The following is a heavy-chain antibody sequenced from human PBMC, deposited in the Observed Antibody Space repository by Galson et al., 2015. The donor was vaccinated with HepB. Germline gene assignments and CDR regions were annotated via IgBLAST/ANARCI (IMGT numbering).Heavy chain of an antibody. V-gene: IGHV3-66*01. CDR1: GFTVSSNY. D-gene: IGHD2-15*01. CDR3: VVVVAATRGYAFDI. Sequence: SLRLSCAASGFTVSSNYMSWVRQAPGKGLEWVSVIYSGGSTYYADSVKGRFTISRDNSKNTLYLQMNSLRAEDTAVYYCVVVVAATRGYAFDIWGQGTMVTVSS. J-gene: IGHJ3*02. CDR2: IYSGGST.